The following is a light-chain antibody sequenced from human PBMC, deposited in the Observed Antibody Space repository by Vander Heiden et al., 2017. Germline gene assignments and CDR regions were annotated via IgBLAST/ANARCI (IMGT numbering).Light chain of an antibody. CDR3: CSYTSSSTLYV. J-gene: IGLJ1*01. CDR1: SSDIGGYNY. V-gene: IGLV2-14*03. Sequence: SALTQPASVSRSPGQSTLITCTGSSSDIGGYNYGSWYQQHPGKAPKLMIHDVSDRPSGVSNRFSGSKSGNTASLTISGLQAEDEADYYCCSYTSSSTLYVFGTGTKVTVL. CDR2: DVS.